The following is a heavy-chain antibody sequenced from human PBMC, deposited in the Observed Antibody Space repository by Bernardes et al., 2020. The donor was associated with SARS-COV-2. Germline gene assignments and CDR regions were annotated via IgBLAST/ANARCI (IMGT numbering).Heavy chain of an antibody. CDR2: LPSDGSST. D-gene: IGHD4-17*01. V-gene: IGHV3-74*01. CDR1: GFTFSSYW. CDR3: ARDRRDLRVDY. Sequence: GSLRLSCAAAGFTFSSYWMHWVRQAPGQGLVWVSRLPSDGSSTSYADSVKGRFTLSRDNAKNRLYLQMNSRRVEDTAGYYCARDRRDLRVDYWGQGTLVTVSS. J-gene: IGHJ4*02.